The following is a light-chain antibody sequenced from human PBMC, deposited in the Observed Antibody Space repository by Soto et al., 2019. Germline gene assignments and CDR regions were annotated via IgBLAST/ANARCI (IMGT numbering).Light chain of an antibody. CDR2: DSS. CDR1: QTISSW. Sequence: QRTMSTATQSGSAGDRVAITCRASQTISSWLAWYQQKPGRAPQLLIYDSSTLEPGVPSRFRGSGSRTEFTLTIHCLHPDEFATYYYQQYGAYSPQTFGQGTKVDIK. CDR3: QQYGAYSPQT. J-gene: IGKJ1*01. V-gene: IGKV1-5*01.